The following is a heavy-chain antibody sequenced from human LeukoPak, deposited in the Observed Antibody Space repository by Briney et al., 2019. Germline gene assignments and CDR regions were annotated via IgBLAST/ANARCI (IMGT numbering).Heavy chain of an antibody. Sequence: GGSLRLSCAASGFTFSSYAMSWVRQAPGKGLEWVSAISGSGGSTYYADSVKGRFTISRDNSKNTLYLQMNSLRAEDTAVYYCAKCYHYYDSSGWDYWGQGTLVTISS. J-gene: IGHJ4*02. V-gene: IGHV3-23*01. CDR3: AKCYHYYDSSGWDY. CDR2: ISGSGGST. D-gene: IGHD3-22*01. CDR1: GFTFSSYA.